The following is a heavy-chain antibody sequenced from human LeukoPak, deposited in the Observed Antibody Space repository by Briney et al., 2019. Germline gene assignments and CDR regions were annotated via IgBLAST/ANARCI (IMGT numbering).Heavy chain of an antibody. J-gene: IGHJ3*02. CDR1: GYTFTAYY. V-gene: IGHV1-2*02. CDR3: AREGLLERRGNDGFDI. Sequence: GASVKVSCEASGYTFTAYYIHFMRQAPRQGLEWMGWIDPNSGATKYAQKFQGRITLTSDTSITTAYMELSRLRSDDTAVYYCAREGLLERRGNDGFDIWGQGTMVTVSS. D-gene: IGHD1-1*01. CDR2: IDPNSGAT.